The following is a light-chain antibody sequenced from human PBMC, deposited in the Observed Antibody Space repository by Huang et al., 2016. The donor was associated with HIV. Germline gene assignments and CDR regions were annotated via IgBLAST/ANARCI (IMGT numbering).Light chain of an antibody. J-gene: IGKJ1*01. CDR2: GAF. CDR1: QSVSTN. V-gene: IGKV3-15*01. Sequence: EIVMTQSPATLSVSPGERATLSCRASQSVSTNLAWYQQKPGQAPRLLIYGAFTRATGVPARFSCSGSGTEFTLTINSLQSEDFAVYYCQQYNNWPPGTFGQGTKVEIK. CDR3: QQYNNWPPGT.